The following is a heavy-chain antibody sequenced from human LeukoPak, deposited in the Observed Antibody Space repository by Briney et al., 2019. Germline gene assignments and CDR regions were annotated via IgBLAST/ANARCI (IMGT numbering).Heavy chain of an antibody. J-gene: IGHJ3*02. CDR1: GFTFSSYA. CDR2: ISYDGSNK. D-gene: IGHD3-3*01. CDR3: ARGAWSGYSTDAFDI. Sequence: HPGRSLRLSCAASGFTFSSYAMHWVRQAPGKGLEWVAVISYDGSNKYYADSVKGRFTISRDNSKNTLYLQMNSLRAEDTAVYYCARGAWSGYSTDAFDIWGQGTMVTVSS. V-gene: IGHV3-30*04.